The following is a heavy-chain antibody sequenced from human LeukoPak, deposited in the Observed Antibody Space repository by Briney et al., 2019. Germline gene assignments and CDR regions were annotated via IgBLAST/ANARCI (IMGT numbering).Heavy chain of an antibody. Sequence: ASVKVSCKASGYTFTSYGISWVRQAPGQGLEWMGWISAYNGNTNYAQKLQGRVTMTTDTSTSTAYMELRSLRSDDTAVYYCAREIKYGGRYNWFDPWGQGTLLTVSS. J-gene: IGHJ5*02. CDR2: ISAYNGNT. CDR1: GYTFTSYG. D-gene: IGHD4-23*01. V-gene: IGHV1-18*01. CDR3: AREIKYGGRYNWFDP.